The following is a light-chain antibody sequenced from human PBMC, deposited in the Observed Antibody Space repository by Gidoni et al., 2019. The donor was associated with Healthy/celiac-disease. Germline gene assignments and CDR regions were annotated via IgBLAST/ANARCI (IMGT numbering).Light chain of an antibody. CDR1: KSVLYSSNNKNY. CDR3: QQYYSTPLT. V-gene: IGKV4-1*01. Sequence: DIVMTQPPDSLAVSLGERATIHCKSSKSVLYSSNNKNYLAWYQQKPGQPPKLLIYWASTRESGVPARFSGSGSGTDFTLTISSLQAEDVAVYYCQQYYSTPLTFGGGTKVEIK. CDR2: WAS. J-gene: IGKJ4*01.